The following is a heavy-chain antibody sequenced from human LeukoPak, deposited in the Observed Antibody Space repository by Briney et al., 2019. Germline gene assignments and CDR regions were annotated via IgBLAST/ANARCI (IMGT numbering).Heavy chain of an antibody. CDR1: GITFRSYG. CDR3: AKGARGDTVTSIVGLNWFDP. V-gene: IGHV3-30*18. J-gene: IGHJ5*02. CDR2: ISYDGSHK. D-gene: IGHD4-17*01. Sequence: GGSLRLSCAASGITFRSYGMHWVRQAPGKGLEWVAVISYDGSHKYYADSVKGRFSISRDNSENTLYLQMNSLRADDTAVYYCAKGARGDTVTSIVGLNWFDPWGQGTLVTVSS.